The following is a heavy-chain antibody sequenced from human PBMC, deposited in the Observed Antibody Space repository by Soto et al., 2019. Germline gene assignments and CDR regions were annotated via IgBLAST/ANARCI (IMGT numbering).Heavy chain of an antibody. J-gene: IGHJ6*02. Sequence: QVQLVQSGAEVKKPGSSVKVSCKASGGTFSSYAISWVRQAPGQGLEWMGGIIPIFGTANYAQKFQGRVTITADESTSTAYMELSSLRSEDTAVYHCARHYGSGPFYYYYYGMDVWGQGTTVTVSS. V-gene: IGHV1-69*01. CDR2: IIPIFGTA. D-gene: IGHD3-10*01. CDR1: GGTFSSYA. CDR3: ARHYGSGPFYYYYYGMDV.